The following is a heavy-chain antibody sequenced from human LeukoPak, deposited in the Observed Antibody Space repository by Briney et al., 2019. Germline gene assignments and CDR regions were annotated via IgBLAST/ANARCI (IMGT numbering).Heavy chain of an antibody. CDR1: GGSISSGGYY. CDR3: ARGSTYYYDSSGYYYNT. D-gene: IGHD3-22*01. CDR2: IYYSGST. V-gene: IGHV4-31*03. J-gene: IGHJ4*02. Sequence: SETLSLTCTVSGGSISSGGYYWSWIRQHPGKGLEWIGYIYYSGSTYYNPSLKSRVTISVDTSKNQFSLKLSSVTAADTAVYYCARGSTYYYDSSGYYYNTWGQGTLVTVSS.